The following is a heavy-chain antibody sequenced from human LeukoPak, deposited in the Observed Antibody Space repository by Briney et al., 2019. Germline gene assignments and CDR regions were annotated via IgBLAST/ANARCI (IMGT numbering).Heavy chain of an antibody. J-gene: IGHJ4*02. CDR1: GDSISSYY. CDR2: IYYSGGT. V-gene: IGHV4-59*12. D-gene: IGHD6-19*01. CDR3: ARDERIAVANSLVY. Sequence: SETLSLTCTVSGDSISSYYWSWIRQPPGKGLECIGYIYYSGGTNYNPSLKSRVTISVDTSKNQFSLKLRSVTAADTAVYYCARDERIAVANSLVYWGQGTLVTVSP.